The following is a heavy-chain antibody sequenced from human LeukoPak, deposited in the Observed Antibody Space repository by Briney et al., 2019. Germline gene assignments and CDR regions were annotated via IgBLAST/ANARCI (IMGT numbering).Heavy chain of an antibody. D-gene: IGHD3-10*01. CDR2: TIPGFGSA. J-gene: IGHJ4*02. V-gene: IGHV1-69*05. CDR1: GVSFSTSA. CDR3: ATEGYDLGTFFLDC. Sequence: ASVKVSCKASGVSFSTSAISWVRQAPGQGLEWMGGTIPGFGSANYAQSFKGRVTITTDEPTSTAYMELTSLRYEDTAVYYCATEGYDLGTFFLDCWGQGTLVTDSS.